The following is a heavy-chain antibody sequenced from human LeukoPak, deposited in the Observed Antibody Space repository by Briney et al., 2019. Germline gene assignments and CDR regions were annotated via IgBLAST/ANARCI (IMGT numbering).Heavy chain of an antibody. CDR3: ARVGSSGSYYNFDY. Sequence: WASVKVSCKASGYTFTGYYMHWVRQAPGQGLEWMGWINPNSGGTNYAQKFQGRVTMTRDTSISTAYMELSRLRSDDTAVYYCARVGSSGSYYNFDYWGQGTLVTFSS. J-gene: IGHJ4*02. D-gene: IGHD3-10*01. CDR1: GYTFTGYY. V-gene: IGHV1-2*02. CDR2: INPNSGGT.